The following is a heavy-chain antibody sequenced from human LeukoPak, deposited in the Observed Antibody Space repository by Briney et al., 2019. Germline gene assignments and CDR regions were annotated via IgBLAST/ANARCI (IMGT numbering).Heavy chain of an antibody. Sequence: GGSLRLSCAASGFTFSTYAMHWVRQAPGKGLEWVAFIRYDGSNEDYADSVKGRFTISRDNSKNTLYLQMNTLRAEDTAVYYCAKDLIHEGISSGYWGQGTLVTVSS. D-gene: IGHD2-8*01. J-gene: IGHJ4*02. CDR3: AKDLIHEGISSGY. CDR2: IRYDGSNE. V-gene: IGHV3-30*02. CDR1: GFTFSTYA.